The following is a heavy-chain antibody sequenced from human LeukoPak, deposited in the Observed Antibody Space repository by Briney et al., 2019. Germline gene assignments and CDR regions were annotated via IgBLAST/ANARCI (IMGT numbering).Heavy chain of an antibody. CDR2: INWNGGST. V-gene: IGHV3-20*04. J-gene: IGHJ6*03. CDR3: ARGYCSSTSCSLQYYYYYMDV. Sequence: RPGGSLRLSCAASGFTFDDYGMSWVRQAPGKGLEWVSGINWNGGSTGYADSVKGRFTISRDNAKNSLYLQMNSLRAEDTALYYCARGYCSSTSCSLQYYYYYMDVWAKGPRSPSP. D-gene: IGHD2-2*01. CDR1: GFTFDDYG.